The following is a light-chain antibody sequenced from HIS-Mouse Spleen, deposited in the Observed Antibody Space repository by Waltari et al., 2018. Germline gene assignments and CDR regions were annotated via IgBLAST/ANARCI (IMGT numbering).Light chain of an antibody. CDR3: SSYTSSSTYV. CDR2: EVS. Sequence: QSALTQPASVSGSPGQSITISCTGTSSDVGGYNYVSWYQQHPGKAPKLMIYEVSNRPSGVSNRFSGSKSGNTASLTISGLQAEDEAYYYCSSYTSSSTYVFGTGTK. V-gene: IGLV2-14*01. CDR1: SSDVGGYNY. J-gene: IGLJ1*01.